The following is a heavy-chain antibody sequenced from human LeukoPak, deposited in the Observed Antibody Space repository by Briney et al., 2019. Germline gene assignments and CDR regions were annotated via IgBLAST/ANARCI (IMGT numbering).Heavy chain of an antibody. CDR1: GGSISSGNW. CDR3: ARGASYYGLNY. J-gene: IGHJ4*02. Sequence: SGTLSLTCAVSGGSISSGNWWSWVRQPPGKGLEWIGYIYYSGSTNYNPSLKSRVTISVDTSKNQFSLKLSSVTAADTAVYYCARGASYYGLNYWGQGTLVTVSS. CDR2: IYYSGST. V-gene: IGHV4-4*02. D-gene: IGHD1-26*01.